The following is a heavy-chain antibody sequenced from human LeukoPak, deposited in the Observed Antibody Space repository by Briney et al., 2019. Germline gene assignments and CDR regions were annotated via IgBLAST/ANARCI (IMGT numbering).Heavy chain of an antibody. CDR2: IIPIFGTA. V-gene: IGHV1-69*13. CDR3: ARVEGGTTVTKE. D-gene: IGHD4-17*01. Sequence: GASVKLSCKASGYTFSNYCMHWVRQAPGQGLEWMGGIIPIFGTANYAQKFQGRVTITADESTSTAYMELSSLRSEDTAVYYCARVEGGTTVTKEWGQGTLVTVSS. CDR1: GYTFSNYC. J-gene: IGHJ4*02.